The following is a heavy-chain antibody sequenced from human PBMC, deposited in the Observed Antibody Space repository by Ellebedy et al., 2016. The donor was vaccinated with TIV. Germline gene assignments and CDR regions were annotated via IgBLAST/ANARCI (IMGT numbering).Heavy chain of an antibody. CDR1: GYSFTSYW. CDR3: ARHAEDIGTT. D-gene: IGHD4-17*01. CDR2: IYPGDSDT. Sequence: GESLKISXKGSGYSFTSYWIGWVRQMPGKGLEWMGIIYPGDSDTRYSPSFQGQVTISADRSITTAYLQWSSLKASDTGMYYCARHAEDIGTTWGQGTLVTVSS. J-gene: IGHJ4*02. V-gene: IGHV5-51*01.